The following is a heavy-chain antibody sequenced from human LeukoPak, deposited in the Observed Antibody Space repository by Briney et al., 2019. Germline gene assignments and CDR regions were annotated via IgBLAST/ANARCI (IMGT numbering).Heavy chain of an antibody. J-gene: IGHJ4*02. Sequence: GGSLRLSCAASGFTFSSYSMNWVRQAPGKGLEWVSSISSSSSYIYYADSVKGRFTISRDNAKNSLYLQMNSLRAEDTAVYYCASSLGYCSSTSCYNYFDYWGQGTLVTVSS. CDR2: ISSSSSYI. D-gene: IGHD2-2*01. V-gene: IGHV3-21*01. CDR3: ASSLGYCSSTSCYNYFDY. CDR1: GFTFSSYS.